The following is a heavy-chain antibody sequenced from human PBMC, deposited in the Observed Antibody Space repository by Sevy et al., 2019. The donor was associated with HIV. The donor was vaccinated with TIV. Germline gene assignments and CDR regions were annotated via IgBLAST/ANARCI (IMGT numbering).Heavy chain of an antibody. V-gene: IGHV3-66*01. CDR3: ARDRYYDASGYYYYYYGMDV. CDR2: IDSGGST. J-gene: IGHJ6*02. D-gene: IGHD3-22*01. Sequence: GGSLRLSCEASGLTVSSNYMSWVRQAPGKGLEWVSVIDSGGSTYYGDSVKGRFTISRENSRNTLYLQMNSLRAEDTAVYYCARDRYYDASGYYYYYYGMDVWGQGTTVTVSS. CDR1: GLTVSSNY.